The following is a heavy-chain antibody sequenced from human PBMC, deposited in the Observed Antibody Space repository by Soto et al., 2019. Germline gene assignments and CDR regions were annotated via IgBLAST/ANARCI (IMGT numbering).Heavy chain of an antibody. D-gene: IGHD3-22*01. Sequence: QITLKESGPTLVKPTQTLTLTCTFSGFSLSTSGVGVGWIRQPPGKALEWLALIYWDDDKRYSPSLKSRLTITQDTSKHQVDLTMTNLDPVDTATYYCAHRLGGGYDSRTNWFDPGGQGTLVTVSS. CDR2: IYWDDDK. J-gene: IGHJ5*02. CDR3: AHRLGGGYDSRTNWFDP. V-gene: IGHV2-5*02. CDR1: GFSLSTSGVG.